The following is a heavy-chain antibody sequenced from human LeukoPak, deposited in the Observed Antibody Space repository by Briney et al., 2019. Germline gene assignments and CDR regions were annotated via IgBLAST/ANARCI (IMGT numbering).Heavy chain of an antibody. CDR3: ARVVVAATGGFDP. V-gene: IGHV3-21*01. J-gene: IGHJ5*02. Sequence: GGSLRLSCAASGFTFSSCSMNWVRQAPGKGLEWVSSISSSSSYIYYADSVKGRFTISRDNAKNSLYLQMNSLRAEDTAVYYCARVVVAATGGFDPWGQGTLVTVSS. CDR2: ISSSSSYI. D-gene: IGHD2-15*01. CDR1: GFTFSSCS.